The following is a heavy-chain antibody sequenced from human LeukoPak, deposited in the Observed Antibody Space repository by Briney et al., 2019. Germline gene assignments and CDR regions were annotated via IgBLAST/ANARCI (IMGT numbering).Heavy chain of an antibody. V-gene: IGHV4-61*01. CDR1: GGSVSSGSYY. J-gene: IGHJ6*02. CDR3: ARTVLYYGMDV. Sequence: SETLSLTCTVSGGSVSSGSYYWSWIRQPPGKGLEWIGYIYYSGSTNYNPSLKSRVTILVDTSKNQFSLKLSSVTAADTAVYYCARTVLYYGMDVWGQGTTVTVSS. CDR2: IYYSGST. D-gene: IGHD1-1*01.